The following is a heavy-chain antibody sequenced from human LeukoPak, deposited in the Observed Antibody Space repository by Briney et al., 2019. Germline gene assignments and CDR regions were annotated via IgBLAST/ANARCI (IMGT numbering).Heavy chain of an antibody. J-gene: IGHJ3*02. V-gene: IGHV3-30*02. D-gene: IGHD3-16*01. CDR1: GFTFSSYG. CDR2: IRYDGSNK. CDR3: ANWDFWGSTDAFDI. Sequence: GGSLRLSRAASGFTFSSYGIHWVRQAPGKGLEWVAFIRYDGSNKYYADSVKGRFTISRDNSKNTLFLQMNSLRAEDTAVYYCANWDFWGSTDAFDIWGQGTMVTVSS.